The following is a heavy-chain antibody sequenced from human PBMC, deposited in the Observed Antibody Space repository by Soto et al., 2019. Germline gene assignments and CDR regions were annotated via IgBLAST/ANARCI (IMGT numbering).Heavy chain of an antibody. Sequence: QLQLQESGSGLVKPSQTLSLTCAVSGGSISSGGYSWSWIRQPPGKGLEWIGYIYHSGSTHYNPSLQILVTISVDRSTNQFSLKLSSVPAADTAVYYCTAGGGLPRYYWGQGTLVTVSS. D-gene: IGHD5-12*01. CDR2: IYHSGST. J-gene: IGHJ4*02. V-gene: IGHV4-30-2*01. CDR3: TAGGGLPRYY. CDR1: GGSISSGGYS.